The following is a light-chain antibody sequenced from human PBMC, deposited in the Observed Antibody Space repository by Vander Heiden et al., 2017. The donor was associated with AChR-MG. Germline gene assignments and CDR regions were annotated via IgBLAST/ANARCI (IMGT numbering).Light chain of an antibody. CDR3: QQSDSTPLA. V-gene: IGKV1-39*01. CDR1: QSISSY. CDR2: AAA. Sequence: DIQMTQSPSSLSASVGDRVTITCRASQSISSYLNWYQQKPGKAPKLLIYAAASLQSGVPSRVSGSGSGTDFTRTISRLQPEDFATYYGQQSDSTPLALGQGTKVEIK. J-gene: IGKJ1*01.